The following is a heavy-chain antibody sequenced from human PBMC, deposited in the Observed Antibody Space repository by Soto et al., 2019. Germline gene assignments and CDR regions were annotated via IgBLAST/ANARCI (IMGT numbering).Heavy chain of an antibody. CDR2: ISGSGGST. CDR1: GFTFSSYA. CDR3: ARDDSYYDYVWGSYRYPGFDY. Sequence: EVQLLESGGGLVQPGGSLRLSCAASGFTFSSYAMSWVRQAPGKGLEWVSAISGSGGSTYYADSVKGRFTISRDNSKNTLYLQMNSLRDEDTAVYYCARDDSYYDYVWGSYRYPGFDYWGQGTLVTVSS. J-gene: IGHJ4*02. V-gene: IGHV3-23*01. D-gene: IGHD3-16*02.